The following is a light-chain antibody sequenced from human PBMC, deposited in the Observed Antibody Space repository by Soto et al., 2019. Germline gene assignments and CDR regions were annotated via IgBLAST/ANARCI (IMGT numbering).Light chain of an antibody. J-gene: IGKJ5*01. CDR3: QHYGNSPLT. CDR2: GAS. CDR1: QSVSSSY. Sequence: EIVLTQSPGTLSLSPWERATLSCRASQSVSSSYLAGYQQKPGQAPRLLIYGASTRATGIPERFSGSVSDTHFPLSISRLEPEDFAVSSCQHYGNSPLTSGQGTRLENK. V-gene: IGKV3-20*01.